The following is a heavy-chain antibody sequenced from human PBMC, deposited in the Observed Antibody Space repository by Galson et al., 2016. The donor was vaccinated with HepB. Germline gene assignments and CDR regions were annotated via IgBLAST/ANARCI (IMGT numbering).Heavy chain of an antibody. J-gene: IGHJ6*02. D-gene: IGHD3-10*01. V-gene: IGHV2-5*02. CDR1: GFSLNTYGVG. Sequence: PALVKPTQTLTLTCTFSGFSLNTYGVGVGWMRQSPGKAPEWLALIYWDDDKDYSPSLESRLYITKDTSKNQVVLTMTTMDPVATATYYGPHSRRITVVRGATGYYVLYVWGQGTTVTVSS. CDR2: IYWDDDK. CDR3: PHSRRITVVRGATGYYVLYV.